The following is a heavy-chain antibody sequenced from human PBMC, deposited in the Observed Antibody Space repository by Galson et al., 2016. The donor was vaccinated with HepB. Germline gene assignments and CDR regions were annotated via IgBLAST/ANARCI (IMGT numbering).Heavy chain of an antibody. V-gene: IGHV3-53*01. Sequence: SLRLSCAASGFTVNNNYMRWVRQAPGKGLEWVSLIYSGGSTSFADSVKGRFTISRDNSKNTLYLHMNSLRAEDTAVYYCARDIGPVGQGTLVTVSS. CDR3: ARDIGP. J-gene: IGHJ5*02. CDR2: IYSGGST. CDR1: GFTVNNNY.